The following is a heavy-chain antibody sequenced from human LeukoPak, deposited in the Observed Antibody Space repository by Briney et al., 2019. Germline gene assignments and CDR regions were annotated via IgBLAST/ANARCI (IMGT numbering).Heavy chain of an antibody. CDR1: GFTFSTYS. CDR3: ARVMGELLWFGELLPDGHYFDY. D-gene: IGHD3-10*01. J-gene: IGHJ4*02. V-gene: IGHV3-7*01. CDR2: IKQDGSEK. Sequence: GGSLRLSCAASGFTFSTYSMNWVRQAPGKRLEWVANIKQDGSEKYYVDSVKGRFTISRDNAKNSLYLQMNSLRAEDTAVYYCARVMGELLWFGELLPDGHYFDYWGQGTLVTVSS.